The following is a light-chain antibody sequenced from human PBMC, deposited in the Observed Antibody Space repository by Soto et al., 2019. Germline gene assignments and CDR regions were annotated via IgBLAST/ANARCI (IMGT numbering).Light chain of an antibody. V-gene: IGKV1-12*01. CDR2: AAS. CDR3: QQANSFPIT. Sequence: DIQMTQFPSTLSASVGDRVTITCRASQNIGSWLAWYQQKPGKAPKLLIYAASSLQSGVPSRFSGSGSGTDFTLTISSLQPEDFATYYCQQANSFPITFGQGTRLEIK. CDR1: QNIGSW. J-gene: IGKJ5*01.